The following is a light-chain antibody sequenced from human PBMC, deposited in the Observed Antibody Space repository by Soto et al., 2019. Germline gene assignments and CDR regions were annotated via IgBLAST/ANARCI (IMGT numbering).Light chain of an antibody. V-gene: IGLV2-14*01. CDR2: EVS. Sequence: ALTQPASVSGSPGQSITISCTGTSSDVGGYNYVSWYQQHPGKAPKLMIYEVSNRPSGVSNRFSGSKSGNTASLTISGLQAEDEADYYCSSYTSSSTLEVFGGGTKVTVL. J-gene: IGLJ3*02. CDR3: SSYTSSSTLEV. CDR1: SSDVGGYNY.